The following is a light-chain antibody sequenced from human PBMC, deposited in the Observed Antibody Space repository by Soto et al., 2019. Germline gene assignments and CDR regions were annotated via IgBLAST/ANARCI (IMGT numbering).Light chain of an antibody. V-gene: IGLV3-21*02. CDR1: DIGSNS. J-gene: IGLJ2*01. Sequence: SYVLTQPPSVSVAPRQTARITCGGNDIGSNSVHWYQQKPGQAPVLVVYADSDRPSGIPDRFSGSNSGNTVTLTISGVEAGDEADYYCQVWDTSSDHVVFGGGTKLTVL. CDR2: ADS. CDR3: QVWDTSSDHVV.